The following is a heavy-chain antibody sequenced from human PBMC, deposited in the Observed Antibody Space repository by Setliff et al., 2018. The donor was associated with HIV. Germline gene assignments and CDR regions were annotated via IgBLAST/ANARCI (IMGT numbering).Heavy chain of an antibody. D-gene: IGHD6-13*01. J-gene: IGHJ1*01. Sequence: SETLSLTCSVSGGSMSGTFYWSWIRQPAGKGLEWIGHICTSGSATFNPSLKSRVTISLDTSKNQLSLKLSSVTAADTAVYYCARVPTSSWYVTTQRTKEYFHHWGQGTLVTVSS. V-gene: IGHV4-61*09. CDR3: ARVPTSSWYVTTQRTKEYFHH. CDR1: GGSMSGTFY. CDR2: ICTSGSA.